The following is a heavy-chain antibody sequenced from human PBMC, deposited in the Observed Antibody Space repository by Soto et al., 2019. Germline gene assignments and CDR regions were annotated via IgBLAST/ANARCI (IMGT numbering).Heavy chain of an antibody. J-gene: IGHJ4*02. CDR2: IYYSGST. V-gene: IGHV4-59*01. CDR1: GGSISSYY. D-gene: IGHD3-22*01. CDR3: ARVGRYYDSSGGLDY. Sequence: SETLSLTCTVSGGSISSYYWSWIRQPPGKGLEWIGYIYYSGSTNYNPSLKSRVTISVDTSKNQFSLKLSSVTAADTAVYYCARVGRYYDSSGGLDYWGQGTLVTVSS.